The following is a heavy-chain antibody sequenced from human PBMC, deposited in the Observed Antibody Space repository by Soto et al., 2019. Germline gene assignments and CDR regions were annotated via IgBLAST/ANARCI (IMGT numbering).Heavy chain of an antibody. CDR1: GASISSGNW. Sequence: VQLQESGPGLVRPSGTLSLTCAVSGASISSGNWWSWVSQSPGKGLEWIGEIYHSGRANHNPYLTRRVIIPGYKSSNQLSLTLISVPAADTAVYFCARHRGNTFGPYDDWGQGTQVTGSS. D-gene: IGHD5-18*01. J-gene: IGHJ4*01. V-gene: IGHV4-4*02. CDR2: IYHSGRA. CDR3: ARHRGNTFGPYDD.